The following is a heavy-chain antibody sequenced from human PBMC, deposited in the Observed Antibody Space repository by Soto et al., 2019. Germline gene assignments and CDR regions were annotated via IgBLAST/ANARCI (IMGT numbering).Heavy chain of an antibody. D-gene: IGHD3-16*01. Sequence: GGSLRLSCVGSGFGFSSAWLSWVGQAPGKGLEWVGRLRSKARGGTTDYAAPVKGRFTLSRDDSENTLYLEMNNQTIEDTAVYYCAWDHSGGMDVWGQGTTVTVSS. CDR1: GFGFSSAW. CDR2: LRSKARGGTT. V-gene: IGHV3-15*01. J-gene: IGHJ6*02. CDR3: AWDHSGGMDV.